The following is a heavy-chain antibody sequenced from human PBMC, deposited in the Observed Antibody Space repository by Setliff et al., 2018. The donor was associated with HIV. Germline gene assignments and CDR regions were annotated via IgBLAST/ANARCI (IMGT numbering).Heavy chain of an antibody. CDR3: ARDGASGSGYYWADY. CDR1: GYTFTKSI. J-gene: IGHJ4*02. D-gene: IGHD3-3*01. V-gene: IGHV1-46*01. CDR2: IIPSGGST. Sequence: ASGKVSCKASGYTFTKSIIHWVRQAPGQGLEWMGAIIPSGGSTGYAEKFQARVTLTRDTSTSTVYMELSGLREEDTAVYYCARDGASGSGYYWADYWGQGTLVTVSS.